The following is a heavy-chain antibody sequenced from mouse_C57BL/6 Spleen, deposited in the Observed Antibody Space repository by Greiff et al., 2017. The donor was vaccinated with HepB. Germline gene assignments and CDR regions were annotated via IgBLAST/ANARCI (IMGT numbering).Heavy chain of an antibody. V-gene: IGHV1-42*01. CDR3: ASPYYYGSRRYYAMDY. CDR2: INPSTGGT. CDR1: GYSFTGYY. D-gene: IGHD1-1*01. Sequence: EVQLQQSGPELVKPGASVKISCKASGYSFTGYYMNWVKQSPEKSLEWIGEINPSTGGTTYNQKFKAKATLTVDKSSSTAYMQLKSLTSEDSAVYYCASPYYYGSRRYYAMDYWGQGTSVTVSS. J-gene: IGHJ4*01.